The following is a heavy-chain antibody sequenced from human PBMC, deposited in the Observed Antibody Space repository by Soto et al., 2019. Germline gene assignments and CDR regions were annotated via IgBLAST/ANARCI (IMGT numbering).Heavy chain of an antibody. V-gene: IGHV5-51*01. CDR1: GYSFTSYW. CDR3: ARTRGRITIFGVVTPNWFDP. Sequence: GESLKISCKGSGYSFTSYWIGWVRQMPGKGLEWMGIIYPGDSDTRYSPSFQGQVTISADKSISTAYLQWSSLKASDTAMYYCARTRGRITIFGVVTPNWFDPWGQGPLVTVYS. J-gene: IGHJ5*02. D-gene: IGHD3-3*01. CDR2: IYPGDSDT.